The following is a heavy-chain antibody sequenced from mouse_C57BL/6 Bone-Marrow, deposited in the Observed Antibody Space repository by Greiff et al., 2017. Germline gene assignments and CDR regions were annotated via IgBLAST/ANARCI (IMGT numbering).Heavy chain of an antibody. V-gene: IGHV1-64*01. CDR3: ARRGDSSGYFAY. J-gene: IGHJ3*01. CDR2: IHPNSGST. Sequence: QVHVKQPGAELVKPGASVKLSCKASGYTFTSYWMHWVKQRPGQGLEWIGMIHPNSGSTNYNEKFKSKATLTVDKSSSTAYMQLSSLTSEDSAVYYCARRGDSSGYFAYWGQGTLVTVSA. CDR1: GYTFTSYW. D-gene: IGHD3-2*02.